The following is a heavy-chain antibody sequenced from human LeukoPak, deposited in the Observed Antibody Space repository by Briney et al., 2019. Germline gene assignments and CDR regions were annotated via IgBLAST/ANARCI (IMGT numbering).Heavy chain of an antibody. J-gene: IGHJ4*02. CDR1: GFTFSSYA. D-gene: IGHD5-18*01. CDR3: AKDPKGYSYGRDSDY. Sequence: SGGSLRLSCAASGFTFSSYAMSWVRQAPGKGLEWVAFIRYDGSNKYYADSVKGRFTISRDNSKNTLYLQMNSLRAEDTAVYYCAKDPKGYSYGRDSDYWGQGTLVTVSS. CDR2: IRYDGSNK. V-gene: IGHV3-30*02.